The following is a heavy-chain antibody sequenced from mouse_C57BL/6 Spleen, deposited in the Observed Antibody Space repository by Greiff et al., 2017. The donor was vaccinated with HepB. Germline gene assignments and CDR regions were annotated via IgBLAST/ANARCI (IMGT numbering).Heavy chain of an antibody. Sequence: VQLQQSGAELVRPGASVKLSCTASGFNIKDDYMHWVKQRPEQGLEWIGWIDPENGDTEYASKFQGKATITADTSSNTAYLQLSSLTSEDTAVYYCTTPGKNAWFAYWGQGTLVTVSA. CDR1: GFNIKDDY. CDR3: TTPGKNAWFAY. V-gene: IGHV14-4*01. J-gene: IGHJ3*01. CDR2: IDPENGDT.